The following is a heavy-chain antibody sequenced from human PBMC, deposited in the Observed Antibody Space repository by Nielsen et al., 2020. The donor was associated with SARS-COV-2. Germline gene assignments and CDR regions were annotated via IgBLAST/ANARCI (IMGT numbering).Heavy chain of an antibody. CDR2: MHYSGTT. CDR1: GGSISSCSYY. J-gene: IGHJ3*02. Sequence: SETLSLTCSFSGGSISSCSYYWGWIRQPPGKGLEWIGSMHYSGTTHYNPSLKSRVTMSVDTSKNQFSLKLSSVTAADTAVYYCAGCYHAFDIWGQGTMVTVSS. D-gene: IGHD4/OR15-4a*01. CDR3: AGCYHAFDI. V-gene: IGHV4-39*01.